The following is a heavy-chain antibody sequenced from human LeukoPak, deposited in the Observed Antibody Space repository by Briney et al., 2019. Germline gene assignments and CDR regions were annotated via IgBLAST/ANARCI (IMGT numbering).Heavy chain of an antibody. D-gene: IGHD5/OR15-5a*01. J-gene: IGHJ6*02. CDR2: IKQDGSEK. Sequence: GGSLRLSCAASGLIVSNYWMSWVRQAPGKGLEWVANIKQDGSEKYYVDSVRGRFTISRDNVKNSLYLQMNSLRAEDTAVYYCANVFYYGMEVWGQGTTVTVSS. V-gene: IGHV3-7*01. CDR3: ANVFYYGMEV. CDR1: GLIVSNYW.